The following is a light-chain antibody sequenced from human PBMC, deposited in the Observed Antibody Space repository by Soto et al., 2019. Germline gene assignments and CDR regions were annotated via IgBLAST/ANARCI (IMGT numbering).Light chain of an antibody. V-gene: IGKV3D-20*01. CDR1: KTVHNNN. J-gene: IGKJ4*01. Sequence: EVVLTQSPATLSLSPGERATLSCGASKTVHNNNLDWYQHKPGLAPRPLIYDASSSATAIPDRFRGSGSGTDFTLTISRLEPEDFAVYYCQQYGNSPRGTFGGGTKVEIK. CDR3: QQYGNSPRGT. CDR2: DAS.